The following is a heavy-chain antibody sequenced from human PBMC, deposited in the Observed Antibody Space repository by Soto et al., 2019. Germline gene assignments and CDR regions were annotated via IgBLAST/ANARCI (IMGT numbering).Heavy chain of an antibody. CDR2: IIPIFGTA. J-gene: IGHJ6*02. CDR3: ASSWVDFGVVIYSSGMDV. CDR1: GGTFSSYA. V-gene: IGHV1-69*13. Sequence: SVKVSCKASGGTFSSYAISWVRQAPGQGLEWMGGIIPIFGTANYAQKFQGRVTITADESTSTAYMELSSLRSEDTAVYYCASSWVDFGVVIYSSGMDVWGQGTTVTVSS. D-gene: IGHD3-3*01.